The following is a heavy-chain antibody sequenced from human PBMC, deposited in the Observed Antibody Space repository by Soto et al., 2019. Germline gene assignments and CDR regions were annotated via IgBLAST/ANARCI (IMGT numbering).Heavy chain of an antibody. V-gene: IGHV1-58*02. CDR2: IVVDSGNT. CDR3: AAAFKETDDALDI. D-gene: IGHD3-3*02. CDR1: IFTFSSSS. Sequence: SVTVFCKASIFTFSSSSMHWVRQARGQRLEWIGWIVVDSGNTKSAQKFQERVTITRDMSTSTAYMELSSLRSEDTAVYYCAAAFKETDDALDIWGQGTMVTVSS. J-gene: IGHJ3*02.